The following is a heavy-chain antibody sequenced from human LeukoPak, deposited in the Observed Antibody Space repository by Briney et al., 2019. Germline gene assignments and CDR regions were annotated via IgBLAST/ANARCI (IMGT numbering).Heavy chain of an antibody. CDR2: INPSGGST. D-gene: IGHD3-16*01. Sequence: ASVKVSCKASGYTFISYDISWVRQAPGQGLEWMGIINPSGGSTSYAQKFQGRVTMTRDMSTSTVYMELSSLRSEDTAVYYCASSSLYYDDAFDIWGQGTMVTVSS. J-gene: IGHJ3*02. CDR3: ASSSLYYDDAFDI. CDR1: GYTFISYD. V-gene: IGHV1-46*01.